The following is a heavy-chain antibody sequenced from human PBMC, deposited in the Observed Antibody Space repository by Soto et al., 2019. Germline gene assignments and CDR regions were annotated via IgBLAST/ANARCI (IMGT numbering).Heavy chain of an antibody. CDR3: AKSVHPTEQCPRD. Sequence: EVQLLESGGGLVQPGGSLRLSCAASGFTFSSYAMSWVRQAPGKGLEWVSAISGSGGSTYYEDSVKRRFTISRDNSKNTLYLQMNSLRAEDTAVYYCAKSVHPTEQCPRDWGQGTLVTVS. D-gene: IGHD6-19*01. CDR2: ISGSGGST. V-gene: IGHV3-23*01. J-gene: IGHJ4*02. CDR1: GFTFSSYA.